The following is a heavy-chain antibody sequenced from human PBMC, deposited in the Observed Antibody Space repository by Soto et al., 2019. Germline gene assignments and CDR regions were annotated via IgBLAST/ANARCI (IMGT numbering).Heavy chain of an antibody. CDR3: ATGLPFGGVIVPFDY. J-gene: IGHJ4*02. V-gene: IGHV1-24*01. CDR2: FDPEDGET. Sequence: ASVKVSCKVSGRTLTELSMHWVRQAPGKGLEWMGGFDPEDGETIYAQKFQGSVTMTADTSTNTAYMELSSLRSEDTAVYYCATGLPFGGVIVPFDYWGQGTLVTVSS. CDR1: GRTLTELS. D-gene: IGHD3-16*02.